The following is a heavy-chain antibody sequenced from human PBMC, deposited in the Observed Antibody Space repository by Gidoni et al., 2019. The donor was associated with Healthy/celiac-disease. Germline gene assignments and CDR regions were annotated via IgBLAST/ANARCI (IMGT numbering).Heavy chain of an antibody. Sequence: EVQLVESGGGLVQPDRSLRLSCAASGFTFDAYAMHWVRQAPGKGLEWVSGISWNSGSIGYADSVKGRFTISRDNAKNSLYLQMNSLRAEDTALYYCAKDIGGGMIVVVTGLDYWGQGTLVTVSS. D-gene: IGHD3-22*01. CDR2: ISWNSGSI. J-gene: IGHJ4*02. V-gene: IGHV3-9*01. CDR3: AKDIGGGMIVVVTGLDY. CDR1: GFTFDAYA.